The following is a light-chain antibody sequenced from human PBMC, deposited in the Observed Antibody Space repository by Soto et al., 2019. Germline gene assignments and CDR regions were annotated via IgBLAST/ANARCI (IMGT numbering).Light chain of an antibody. CDR1: SSNIGAGYD. Sequence: SVLTQPPSVSGAPGQRVTISCTGSSSNIGAGYDVHWYQQLSGIAPKLLIYRNNNRPSEVPDRFSGSKSDTSASLAITGLQSEDEADYYCQSYDSTLSARYVFGTGTKVTVL. CDR2: RNN. CDR3: QSYDSTLSARYV. V-gene: IGLV1-40*01. J-gene: IGLJ1*01.